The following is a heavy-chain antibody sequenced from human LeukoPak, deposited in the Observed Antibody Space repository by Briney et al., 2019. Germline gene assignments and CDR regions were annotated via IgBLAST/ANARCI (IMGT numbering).Heavy chain of an antibody. CDR3: ARYLRFLGTWYNWFDP. Sequence: SETLSLTCTLSGDSIRNYYWSWIRQSAGKGMEWIGRIYTSGRTNYNPSLKSRVTISVDTSKNHFSLKLNSVTAADTAVYYCARYLRFLGTWYNWFDPWGQGTLVTVSS. CDR1: GDSIRNYY. V-gene: IGHV4-4*07. D-gene: IGHD3-3*01. CDR2: IYTSGRT. J-gene: IGHJ5*02.